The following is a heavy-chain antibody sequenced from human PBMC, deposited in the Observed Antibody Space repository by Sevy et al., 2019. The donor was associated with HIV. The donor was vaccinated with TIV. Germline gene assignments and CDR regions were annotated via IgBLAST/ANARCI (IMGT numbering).Heavy chain of an antibody. CDR1: GFTVSSNY. V-gene: IGHV3-53*01. CDR3: ARLCFRDNNWFDP. J-gene: IGHJ5*02. CDR2: IDSGGST. Sequence: GGSLRLSCAASGFTVSSNYMSWVHQAPGKGLEWVSVIDSGGSTYYADSVKGRFTISRDNSKNTLYLQMNSLRAEDTAVYYCARLCFRDNNWFDPWGQGTLVTVSS. D-gene: IGHD3-10*01.